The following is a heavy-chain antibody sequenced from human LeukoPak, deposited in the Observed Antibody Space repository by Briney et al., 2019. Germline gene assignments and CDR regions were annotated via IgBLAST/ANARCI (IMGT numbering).Heavy chain of an antibody. CDR1: GFTFSSYA. D-gene: IGHD3-3*01. CDR3: AKSTIFGVVIIEGEDC. V-gene: IGHV3-23*01. Sequence: GGSLRLSCAASGFTFSSYAMSWVRQAPGKGLEWVSAISGSGGSTYYADSVKGRFTISRDNSKNTLYLQMNSLRAEDTAVYYCAKSTIFGVVIIEGEDCWGQGTLATVSS. CDR2: ISGSGGST. J-gene: IGHJ4*02.